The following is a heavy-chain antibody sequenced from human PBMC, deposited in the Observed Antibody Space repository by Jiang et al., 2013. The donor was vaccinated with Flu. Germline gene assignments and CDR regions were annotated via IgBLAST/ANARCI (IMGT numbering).Heavy chain of an antibody. CDR1: GFTFSTYG. Sequence: SLRLSCAASGFTFSTYGIHWVRQAPGKGLEWVAVISYDGSNKYYADSVKGRFTISRDNSKNTLYLQMNSLRAEDTAVYYCAREWEGVAVAEGAIDYWGQGTLVTVSS. V-gene: IGHV3-30*03. CDR3: AREWEGVAVAEGAIDY. D-gene: IGHD6-19*01. J-gene: IGHJ4*02. CDR2: ISYDGSNK.